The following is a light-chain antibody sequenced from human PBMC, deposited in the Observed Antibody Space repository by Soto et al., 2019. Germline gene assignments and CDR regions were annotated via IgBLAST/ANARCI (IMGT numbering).Light chain of an antibody. CDR1: QGISSA. Sequence: AIQLTQSPSSLSASVGDRVTITCRASQGISSALAWYQQKPAKAPKLLIYDASSLESGVPSRFSGSGSGTDFTLTISSLQPEDFATYYCLQFNSYPFTFGHGTKVDIK. CDR2: DAS. V-gene: IGKV1-13*02. J-gene: IGKJ3*01. CDR3: LQFNSYPFT.